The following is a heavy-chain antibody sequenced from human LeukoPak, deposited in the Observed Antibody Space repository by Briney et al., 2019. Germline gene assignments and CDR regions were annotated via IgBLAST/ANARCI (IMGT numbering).Heavy chain of an antibody. Sequence: GASVKVSCKASGGTFSSYAISWVRQAPGQGLEWMGRIIPILGIANYAQKLQGRVTMTTDTSTSTAYMELRSLRSDDTAVYYCARVFGRDSSGQGDYWGQGTLVTVSS. CDR1: GGTFSSYA. CDR2: IIPILGIA. CDR3: ARVFGRDSSGQGDY. V-gene: IGHV1-69*04. J-gene: IGHJ4*02. D-gene: IGHD3-22*01.